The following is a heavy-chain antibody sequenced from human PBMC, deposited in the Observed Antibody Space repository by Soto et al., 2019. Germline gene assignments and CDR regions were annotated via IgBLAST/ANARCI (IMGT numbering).Heavy chain of an antibody. J-gene: IGHJ3*02. CDR3: TTADIVVVVAARGNAFDI. Sequence: GGSLRLSCAASGFTFSNAWMSWVRQAPGKGLEWVGRIKSKTDGGTTDYAAPVKGRFTISRDDSKNTLYLQMNSLKTEDTAVYYCTTADIVVVVAARGNAFDIWGQGTMVTVSS. CDR2: IKSKTDGGTT. CDR1: GFTFSNAW. D-gene: IGHD2-15*01. V-gene: IGHV3-15*01.